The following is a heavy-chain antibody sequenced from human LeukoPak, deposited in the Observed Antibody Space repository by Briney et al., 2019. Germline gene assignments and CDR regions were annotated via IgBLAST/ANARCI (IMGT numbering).Heavy chain of an antibody. CDR3: ASAAAGIYRYHGY. D-gene: IGHD6-13*01. Sequence: PSETLSLTCTVSGGSISSGGYYWSWIRQHPGKGLEWIGYIYYSGSTYYNPSLKSRVTISVDTSKNQSSLKLSSVTAADTAVYYCASAAAGIYRYHGYWGQGTLVTVSS. J-gene: IGHJ4*02. V-gene: IGHV4-31*03. CDR1: GGSISSGGYY. CDR2: IYYSGST.